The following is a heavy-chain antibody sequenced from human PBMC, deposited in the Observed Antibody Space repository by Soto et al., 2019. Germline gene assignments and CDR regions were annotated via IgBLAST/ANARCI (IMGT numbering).Heavy chain of an antibody. CDR1: GGSISSGGDS. J-gene: IGHJ5*02. V-gene: IGHV4-30-2*01. Sequence: QLQLQESGSGLVKASQTLSLTCAVSGGSISSGGDSWRWIRQPPGKGLEWFGYIYRRGSTYYNPFLKSRVTIPVDGSKIQFSLKLSSVNAADTAVYYCARVGYDIWTGLGWVDPSGQGTLVTVYS. CDR3: ARVGYDIWTGLGWVDP. D-gene: IGHD3-9*01. CDR2: IYRRGST.